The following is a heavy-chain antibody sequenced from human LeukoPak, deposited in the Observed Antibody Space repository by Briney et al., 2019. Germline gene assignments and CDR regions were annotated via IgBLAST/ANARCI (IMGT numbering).Heavy chain of an antibody. CDR1: GGSISSYY. J-gene: IGHJ4*02. D-gene: IGHD3-22*01. CDR2: IYYSGST. CDR3: ATYSSGYYYAAY. V-gene: IGHV4-59*01. Sequence: SETLSPTCTVSGGSISSYYWSWIRQPPGKGLEWIGYIYYSGSTNYNPSLKSRVTISVDTSKNQFSLKLSSVTAADTAVYYCATYSSGYYYAAYWGQGTLVTVSS.